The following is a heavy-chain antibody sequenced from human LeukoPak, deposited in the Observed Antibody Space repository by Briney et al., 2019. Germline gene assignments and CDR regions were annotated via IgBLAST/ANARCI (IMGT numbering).Heavy chain of an antibody. CDR2: IFYRGTT. Sequence: SETLSLTCSVSGGSISRSNYFWGWIRQPPGMGLEWIGSIFYRGTTYYNPSLKSRVTISVDTSSNHFSLRLRSVPAADTAVSYCARHEEEDGYIAKTLDYWGQGTLVTVSS. V-gene: IGHV4-39*01. J-gene: IGHJ4*02. D-gene: IGHD5-24*01. CDR3: ARHEEEDGYIAKTLDY. CDR1: GGSISRSNYF.